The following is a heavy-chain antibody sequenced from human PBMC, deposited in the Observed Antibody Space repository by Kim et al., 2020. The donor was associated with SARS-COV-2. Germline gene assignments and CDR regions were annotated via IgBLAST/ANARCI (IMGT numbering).Heavy chain of an antibody. CDR3: AKSAECARGDCYSAFDM. CDR1: GFTFSNYA. J-gene: IGHJ3*02. CDR2: ISNGGGKT. V-gene: IGHV3-23*01. Sequence: GGSLRLSCAASGFTFSNYAMRWVRQAPGKGLEWVSIISNGGGKTYYADSVNGRFTISRDNPKNTLYLQMNSLRAEDTGLYYCAKSAECARGDCYSAFDMWGQGTTGSVSS. D-gene: IGHD2-21*02.